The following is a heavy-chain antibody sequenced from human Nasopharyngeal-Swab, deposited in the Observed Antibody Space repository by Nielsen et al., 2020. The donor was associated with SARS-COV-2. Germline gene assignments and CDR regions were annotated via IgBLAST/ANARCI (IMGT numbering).Heavy chain of an antibody. D-gene: IGHD6-19*01. V-gene: IGHV1-18*01. J-gene: IGHJ4*02. CDR2: ISAYNGNT. Sequence: ASVKVSCKASGYTFTSYGISWVRQAPGQGLEWMGWISAYNGNTNYAQKLQGRVTMTTDTSTSTAYMELRSLRSDDTAVYYCARSTIAVADRGISDYWGQGTLVTVSS. CDR1: GYTFTSYG. CDR3: ARSTIAVADRGISDY.